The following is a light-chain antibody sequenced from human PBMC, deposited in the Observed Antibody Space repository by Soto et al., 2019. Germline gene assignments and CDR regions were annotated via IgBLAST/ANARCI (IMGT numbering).Light chain of an antibody. Sequence: QSVLTQPPSASGSPGQSVTISCTGTSSDVGSYNRVSWYQQPPGKAPKLMIYEVTKRPSGVPDRFSGSKSGNTASLTVSGLQAEDEADYYCSSYAGSNIPVFGGGTKLTVL. CDR2: EVT. CDR1: SSDVGSYNR. CDR3: SSYAGSNIPV. J-gene: IGLJ2*01. V-gene: IGLV2-8*01.